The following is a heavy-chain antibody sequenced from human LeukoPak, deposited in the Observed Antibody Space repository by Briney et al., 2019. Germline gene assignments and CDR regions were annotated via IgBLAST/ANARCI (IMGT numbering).Heavy chain of an antibody. J-gene: IGHJ3*02. CDR2: ISSSSSYI. D-gene: IGHD2-21*02. Sequence: GGSLRLSCAASGFTFSSYSMNWVRQAPGKGLEWVSSISSSSSYIYYADSVKGRFTISRDNAKNSLYLQMNSLRAEDTAVYYCARTLVTAIHLDAFDIWGQGTMVTVSS. V-gene: IGHV3-21*01. CDR3: ARTLVTAIHLDAFDI. CDR1: GFTFSSYS.